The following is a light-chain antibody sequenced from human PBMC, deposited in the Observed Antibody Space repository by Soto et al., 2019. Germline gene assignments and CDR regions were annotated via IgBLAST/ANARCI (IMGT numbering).Light chain of an antibody. CDR1: QTVRSN. CDR2: GAS. CDR3: QQYNNWSPT. J-gene: IGKJ2*01. V-gene: IGKV3-15*01. Sequence: EIVMTQSPATLSVSPGERATLSCRASQTVRSNLAWYQQKPGQAPRLLIYGASTRATGTPARFSGSGSGTEFTLTISSLQTEYFAVYYCQQYNNWSPTFGQGTKLEIK.